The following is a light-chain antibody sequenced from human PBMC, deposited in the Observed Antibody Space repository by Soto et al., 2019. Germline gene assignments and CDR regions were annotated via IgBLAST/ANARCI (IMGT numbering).Light chain of an antibody. Sequence: DIVMTQSPLSLPVTPGEPASISGRSSQSLLHSSGRYYLDWYLQKPGQSPQLLIYLGSHRASGVPDRFSGSGSGTDFTLTISRVEAEDVGIYYCIQALQTPFTFGGGTRVEIK. CDR2: LGS. CDR3: IQALQTPFT. CDR1: QSLLHSSGRYY. J-gene: IGKJ4*01. V-gene: IGKV2-28*01.